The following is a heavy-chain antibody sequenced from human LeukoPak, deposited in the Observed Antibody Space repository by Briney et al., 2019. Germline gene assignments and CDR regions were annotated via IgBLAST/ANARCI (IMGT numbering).Heavy chain of an antibody. CDR2: IHYSGST. CDR1: GGSISSYY. Sequence: SETLSLTCTVSGGSISSYYWSWIRQPPGKGLEWIGYIHYSGSTNYNPSLKSRVTISVDTSKNQFSLKLSSVTAADTAVYYCARDNGQQLKNNWFDPWGQGTLVTVSS. V-gene: IGHV4-59*01. D-gene: IGHD6-13*01. J-gene: IGHJ5*02. CDR3: ARDNGQQLKNNWFDP.